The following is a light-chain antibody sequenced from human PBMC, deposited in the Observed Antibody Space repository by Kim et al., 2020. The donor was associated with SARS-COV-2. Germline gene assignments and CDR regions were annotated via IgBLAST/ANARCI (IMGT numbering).Light chain of an antibody. CDR3: QSFDSSLRGRV. Sequence: QRVTISCTGSSSNIGAGYDVHWYQQLPGTAPKLLIYGNNNRPSGVPDRFSGSKSGTSASLAITGLQAQDEADYYCQSFDSSLRGRVFGGGTKLTVL. CDR2: GNN. CDR1: SSNIGAGYD. V-gene: IGLV1-40*01. J-gene: IGLJ3*02.